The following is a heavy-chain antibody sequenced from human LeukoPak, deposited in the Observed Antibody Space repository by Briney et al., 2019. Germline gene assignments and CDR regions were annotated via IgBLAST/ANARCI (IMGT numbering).Heavy chain of an antibody. D-gene: IGHD2-21*01. CDR2: ISTSGGNT. V-gene: IGHV1-46*01. CDR1: GYTFTSYY. J-gene: IGHJ4*02. Sequence: ASVKVSCKASGYTFTSYYMHWVRQAPGQGLEWMGIISTSGGNTGYAQKFQGRIIMTRDTSTSTVYLDLSSLRSDDTAVYYCARAGDDGDYWGQGTLVTVSS. CDR3: ARAGDDGDY.